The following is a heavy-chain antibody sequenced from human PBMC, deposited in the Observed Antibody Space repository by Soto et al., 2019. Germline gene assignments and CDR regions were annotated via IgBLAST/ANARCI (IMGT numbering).Heavy chain of an antibody. CDR3: AKELIAARLRVAKPSGY. CDR1: GFTFGNYG. CDR2: IGVSGGNGGST. Sequence: PGGSLRLSCAASGFTFGNYGMSWVRQAPGKGLEWVSGIGVSGGNGGSTYYADSVKGRFTISRDNSKNTLYLQMNSLRAEDTAVYYCAKELIAARLRVAKPSGYWGQGTLVTVSS. D-gene: IGHD6-6*01. J-gene: IGHJ4*02. V-gene: IGHV3-23*01.